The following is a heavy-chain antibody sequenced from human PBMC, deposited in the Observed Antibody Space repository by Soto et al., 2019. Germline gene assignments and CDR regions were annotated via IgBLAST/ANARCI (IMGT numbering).Heavy chain of an antibody. CDR3: ARGTDYGDYENYYYYYYMDV. Sequence: PSETLSLTCAVYGGSFSGYYWSWIRQPPGKGLEWIGEINHSGSTNYNPSLKSRVTISVDTSKNQFSLKLSSVTAADTAVYYCARGTDYGDYENYYYYYYMDVWGKGTTVTVSS. J-gene: IGHJ6*03. D-gene: IGHD4-17*01. CDR1: GGSFSGYY. CDR2: INHSGST. V-gene: IGHV4-34*01.